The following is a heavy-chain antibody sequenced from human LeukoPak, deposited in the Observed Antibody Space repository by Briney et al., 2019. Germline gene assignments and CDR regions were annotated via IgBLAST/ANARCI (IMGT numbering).Heavy chain of an antibody. V-gene: IGHV3-30-3*01. J-gene: IGHJ4*02. CDR1: GFTFSSYA. CDR2: ISYDGSNK. Sequence: GGSLRLSCAASGFTFSSYAMHWVRQAPGKGLEWVAVISYDGSNKYYADSVKGRFTISRDNSKNTLYLQMNSLRAEDTAVYYCARDYAAAALDYWGQGTLVTVSS. D-gene: IGHD6-13*01. CDR3: ARDYAAAALDY.